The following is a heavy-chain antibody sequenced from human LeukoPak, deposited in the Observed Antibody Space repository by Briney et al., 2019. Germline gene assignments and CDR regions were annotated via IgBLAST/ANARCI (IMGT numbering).Heavy chain of an antibody. J-gene: IGHJ5*02. CDR3: AREAEQQLVRSWFDP. CDR2: ISSSSSYI. CDR1: GFTFSSYS. V-gene: IGHV3-21*01. Sequence: PGGSLRLSCAASGFTFSSYSMNWVRQAPGKGLEWVSSISSSSSYIYYADSVKGRFTISRDNAKNSLYLQMNSLRAEDTAVYYCAREAEQQLVRSWFDPWGQGTLVTVSS. D-gene: IGHD6-13*01.